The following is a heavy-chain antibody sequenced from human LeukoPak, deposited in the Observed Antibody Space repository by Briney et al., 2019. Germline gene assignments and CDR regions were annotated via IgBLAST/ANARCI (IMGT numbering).Heavy chain of an antibody. CDR2: INSDGSWT. CDR3: VSFYETY. CDR1: GFTFSSCA. V-gene: IGHV3-74*01. Sequence: GGSLRLSCAASGFTFSSCAMHWVRQAPGKGLVWVSHINSDGSWTGYADSVKGQFTISKDNAKNTVYLQMNNLRAEDTAVYYCVSFYETYWGRGTLVTVSS. J-gene: IGHJ4*02. D-gene: IGHD2-2*01.